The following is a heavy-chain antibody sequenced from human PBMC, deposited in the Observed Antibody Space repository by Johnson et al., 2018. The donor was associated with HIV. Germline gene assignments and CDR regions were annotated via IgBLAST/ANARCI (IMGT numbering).Heavy chain of an antibody. CDR3: ARDYYDSSGYHHAFDS. J-gene: IGHJ3*02. CDR2: ISYDGSNK. Sequence: QVQLVESGGNVVQPGRSLRLSCAASGFTFSDYAMHWVRQAPGKGLEWVAVISYDGSNKYYADSVKGRFTISRDNSKNTVYLQMNSLRAEDTAVYYCARDYYDSSGYHHAFDSWGQGTMVTVSS. D-gene: IGHD3-22*01. V-gene: IGHV3-30-3*01. CDR1: GFTFSDYA.